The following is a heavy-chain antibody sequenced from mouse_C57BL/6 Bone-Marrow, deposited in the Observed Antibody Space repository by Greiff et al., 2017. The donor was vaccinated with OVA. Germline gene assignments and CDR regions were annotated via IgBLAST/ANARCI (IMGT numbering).Heavy chain of an antibody. J-gene: IGHJ4*01. CDR1: GFTFSNYW. D-gene: IGHD2-2*01. Sequence: EVKLEESGGGLVQPGGSMKLSCVASGFTFSNYWMNWVRQSPEKGLEWVAQIRLKSDNYATHYAESVKGRFTISRDDSKSSVYLQMNNLRAEDTGIYYCTRGYPDYYAMDYWGQGTSVTVSS. CDR2: IRLKSDNYAT. CDR3: TRGYPDYYAMDY. V-gene: IGHV6-3*01.